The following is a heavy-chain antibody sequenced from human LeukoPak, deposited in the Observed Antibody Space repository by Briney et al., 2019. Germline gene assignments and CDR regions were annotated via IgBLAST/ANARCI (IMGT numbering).Heavy chain of an antibody. CDR3: ARTEYSSSSTDY. J-gene: IGHJ4*02. CDR2: ISASGGST. CDR1: GFTFSIYA. Sequence: GGSLRLSCAASGFTFSIYAMSWVRQAPGKGLEWVSVISASGGSTYYADSVKGRFTISRDNSKNALYLQMNSLRVEDTAIYYCARTEYSSSSTDYWGQGTLVTVSS. D-gene: IGHD6-6*01. V-gene: IGHV3-23*01.